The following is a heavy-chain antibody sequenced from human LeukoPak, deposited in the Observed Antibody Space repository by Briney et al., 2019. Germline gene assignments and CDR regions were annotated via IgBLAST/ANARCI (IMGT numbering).Heavy chain of an antibody. J-gene: IGHJ4*02. CDR1: GFTFSNYA. CDR2: ISGSGGST. D-gene: IGHD1-26*01. Sequence: GGSLRLSCAASGFTFSNYAMNWVRQAPGRGREWVSAISGSGGSTYYADSVKGRFTISRDNSKNTLYLQMNSLRAEDTAVYYCAKDLAGSGSYSFDYWGQGTLVTVSS. CDR3: AKDLAGSGSYSFDY. V-gene: IGHV3-23*01.